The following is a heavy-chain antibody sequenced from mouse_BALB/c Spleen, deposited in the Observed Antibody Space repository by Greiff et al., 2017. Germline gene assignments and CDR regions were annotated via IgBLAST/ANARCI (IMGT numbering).Heavy chain of an antibody. CDR2: INPSNGGT. J-gene: IGHJ4*01. CDR1: GYTFTSYY. Sequence: VQLQQSGAELVKPGASVKLSCKASGYTFTSYYMYWVKQRPGQGLEWIGEINPSNGGTNFNEKFKSKATLTVDKSSSTAYMQLSSLTSEDSAVYYCTKSGDYRYDEGYAMDYWGQGTSVTVSS. V-gene: IGHV1S81*02. D-gene: IGHD2-14*01. CDR3: TKSGDYRYDEGYAMDY.